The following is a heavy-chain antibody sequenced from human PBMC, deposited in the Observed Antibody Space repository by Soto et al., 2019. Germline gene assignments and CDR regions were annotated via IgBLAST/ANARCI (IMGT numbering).Heavy chain of an antibody. V-gene: IGHV3-30-3*01. CDR2: ISYDGSNK. Sequence: QVQLVESGGGVVQPGRSLRLSCAASGFTFSSYAMHWVRQAPGKGLEWVAVISYDGSNKYYADSVKGRFTISRDNSKNTLYLQMNSLRAEDTAVYYCAREADDDPVDYWGQGTLVTVSS. CDR1: GFTFSSYA. J-gene: IGHJ4*02. CDR3: AREADDDPVDY. D-gene: IGHD3-16*01.